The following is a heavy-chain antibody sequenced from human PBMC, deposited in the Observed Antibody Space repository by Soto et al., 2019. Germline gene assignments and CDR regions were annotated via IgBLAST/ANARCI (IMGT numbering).Heavy chain of an antibody. D-gene: IGHD3-10*01. V-gene: IGHV5-51*01. CDR2: IYPGDSDT. CDR1: GYTFTTYW. J-gene: IGHJ3*02. CDR3: ARRDGSGSHVIYSAFDI. Sequence: GESLKISCKGSGYTFTTYWIGWVRQMPGKGLEWMGIIYPGDSDTRYSPSFQGQVTISADKSISTAYLQWSSLKASDTAMYYCARRDGSGSHVIYSAFDIWGQGTMVTVSS.